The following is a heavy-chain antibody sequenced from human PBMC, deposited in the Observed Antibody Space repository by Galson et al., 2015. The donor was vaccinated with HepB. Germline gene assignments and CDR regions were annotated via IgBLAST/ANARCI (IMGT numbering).Heavy chain of an antibody. CDR2: ISAYNGNT. J-gene: IGHJ4*02. Sequence: SVKVSCKASGYTFTSYGISWVRQAPGQGLEWTGWISAYNGNTNYAQKLQGRVTMTTDTSTSTAYMELRSLRSDDTAVYYCARWGRGVPLWFGELSGGVFDYWGQGTLVTVSS. CDR1: GYTFTSYG. CDR3: ARWGRGVPLWFGELSGGVFDY. V-gene: IGHV1-18*01. D-gene: IGHD3-10*01.